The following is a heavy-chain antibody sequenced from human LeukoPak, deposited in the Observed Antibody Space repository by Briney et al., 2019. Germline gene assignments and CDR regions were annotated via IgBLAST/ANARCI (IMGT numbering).Heavy chain of an antibody. V-gene: IGHV3-11*04. J-gene: IGHJ4*02. CDR1: GFTFSDYY. D-gene: IGHD6-13*01. CDR3: ARVTAAAGRSKYYFDY. Sequence: RGSLRLSCAASGFTFSDYYMSWIRQAPGKGLEWVSYISSSGSTIYYADSVKGRFTISRDNAKNSLFLQMNSLRAEDTAVYYCARVTAAAGRSKYYFDYWGQGTLVTVSS. CDR2: ISSSGSTI.